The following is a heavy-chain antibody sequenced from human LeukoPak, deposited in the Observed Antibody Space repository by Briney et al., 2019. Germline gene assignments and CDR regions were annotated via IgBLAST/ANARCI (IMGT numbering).Heavy chain of an antibody. V-gene: IGHV4-59*01. CDR3: ARDGGGTSRPFDY. Sequence: SETLSLTCTASGGSLSSYFWSWIRQPPGKGLEWIGNIYSTGGTSYNPSLKSRVTISVDTSKKQFSLRVSSVTAADTAVYYCARDGGGTSRPFDYWGQGTPVTVSS. D-gene: IGHD2-2*01. J-gene: IGHJ4*02. CDR2: IYSTGGT. CDR1: GGSLSSYF.